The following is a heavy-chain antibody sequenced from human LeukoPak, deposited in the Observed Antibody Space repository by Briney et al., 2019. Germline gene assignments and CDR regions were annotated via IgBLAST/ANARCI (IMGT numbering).Heavy chain of an antibody. CDR3: ARVRSHYDYVWGSYRSAGYFDY. D-gene: IGHD3-16*02. CDR1: GFTFSNFA. CDR2: INHSGST. J-gene: IGHJ4*02. V-gene: IGHV4-34*01. Sequence: PGRSLRLSCAASGFTFSNFAMHWVRQPPGKGLEWIGEINHSGSTNYNPSLKSRVTISVDTSKNQFSLKLSSVTAADTAVYYCARVRSHYDYVWGSYRSAGYFDYWGQGTLVTVSS.